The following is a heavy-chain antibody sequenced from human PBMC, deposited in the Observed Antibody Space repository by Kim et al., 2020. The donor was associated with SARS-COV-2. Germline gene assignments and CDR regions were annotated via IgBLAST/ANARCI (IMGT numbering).Heavy chain of an antibody. J-gene: IGHJ4*02. D-gene: IGHD2-15*01. V-gene: IGHV3-30*07. Sequence: ADSVKGRFTISRDNSKNTLYLQMNSLRAEDTAVYYCARGSCGGGSCYPQEWGQGTLVTVSS. CDR3: ARGSCGGGSCYPQE.